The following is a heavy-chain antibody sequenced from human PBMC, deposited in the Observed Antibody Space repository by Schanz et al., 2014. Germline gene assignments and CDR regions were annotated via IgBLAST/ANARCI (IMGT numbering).Heavy chain of an antibody. CDR3: ARDRRNADLDY. V-gene: IGHV3-11*04. Sequence: VQLMESGGGLVKPGGSLRLSCAASGFTFSDAWMSWVRQAPGKGLEWISYITYNGGTIYYADSVKGRFTISRDNAKNSLYLEMNSLRAEDTALYYCARDRRNADLDYWGQGTLVTVSS. CDR1: GFTFSDAW. D-gene: IGHD1-1*01. CDR2: ITYNGGTI. J-gene: IGHJ4*02.